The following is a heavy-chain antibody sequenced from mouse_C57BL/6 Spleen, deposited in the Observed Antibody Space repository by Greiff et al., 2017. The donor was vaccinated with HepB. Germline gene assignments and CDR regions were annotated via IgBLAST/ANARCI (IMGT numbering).Heavy chain of an antibody. CDR2: IYPGDGDT. CDR1: GYAFSRSW. D-gene: IGHD5-5*01. V-gene: IGHV1-82*01. Sequence: VQLVESGPELVKPGASVKISCKASGYAFSRSWMNWVKQRPGKGLEWIGRIYPGDGDTTYNGKFKGKATLTADKSSSTAYMQLSSLTSEDSAVYFCARLPYYYAMDYWGQGTSVTVSS. CDR3: ARLPYYYAMDY. J-gene: IGHJ4*01.